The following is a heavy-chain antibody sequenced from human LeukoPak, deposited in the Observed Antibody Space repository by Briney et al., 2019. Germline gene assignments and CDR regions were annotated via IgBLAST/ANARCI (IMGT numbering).Heavy chain of an antibody. Sequence: GGSLRLSCAASGFTFSSYAMHWVRQAPGKGLEWVAVISYDGSNKYYADSVKGRFTISRDNSKNTLYLQMNSLRAEDTAVYYCARVLDYGDLPFYYYYGMDVWGQGTTVTVSS. D-gene: IGHD4-17*01. CDR1: GFTFSSYA. V-gene: IGHV3-30-3*01. J-gene: IGHJ6*02. CDR2: ISYDGSNK. CDR3: ARVLDYGDLPFYYYYGMDV.